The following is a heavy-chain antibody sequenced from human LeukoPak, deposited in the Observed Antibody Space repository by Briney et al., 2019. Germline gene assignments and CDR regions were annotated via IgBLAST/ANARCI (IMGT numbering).Heavy chain of an antibody. D-gene: IGHD5-18*01. V-gene: IGHV3-7*01. Sequence: PGGSLRLSCAVSGFTLSSHWMSWVRQAPGKGLEWVASINPDGNKKYSADSVKGRFTISRDNAENSLYLQMNSLRVEDTAFYYCARDLAYSRLDYWGQGMLVTVSS. CDR2: INPDGNKK. CDR1: GFTLSSHW. CDR3: ARDLAYSRLDY. J-gene: IGHJ4*02.